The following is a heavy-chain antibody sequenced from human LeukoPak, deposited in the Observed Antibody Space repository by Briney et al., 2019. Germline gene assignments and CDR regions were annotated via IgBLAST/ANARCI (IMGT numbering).Heavy chain of an antibody. Sequence: PSETLSLTCTVSGGSISSGDYYWSWIRQPPGKGLEWIGYIYYSGSTYYNPSLKSRVTISVDTSKNQISLKLNSVTAGDTAVYYYARSNPDYYDSSGYYDYWGQGTLVTVSS. J-gene: IGHJ4*02. D-gene: IGHD3-22*01. CDR1: GGSISSGDYY. CDR3: ARSNPDYYDSSGYYDY. V-gene: IGHV4-30-4*08. CDR2: IYYSGST.